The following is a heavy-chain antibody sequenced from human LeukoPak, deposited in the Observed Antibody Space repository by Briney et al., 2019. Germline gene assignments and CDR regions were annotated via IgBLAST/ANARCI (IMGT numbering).Heavy chain of an antibody. CDR3: ARAPGDFQH. Sequence: GGSLRLSCAASGFTFSSYWMHWVRQAPGKGLVWVSRINSDGSNTIYADSVKGRFTFSRDNAKNSLYLQMNSLRAEDTAVYYCARAPGDFQHWGQGTLVTVSS. CDR1: GFTFSSYW. V-gene: IGHV3-74*01. J-gene: IGHJ1*01. CDR2: INSDGSNT.